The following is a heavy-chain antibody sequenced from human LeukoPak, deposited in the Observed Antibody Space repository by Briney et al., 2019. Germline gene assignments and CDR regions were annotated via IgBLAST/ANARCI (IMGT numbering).Heavy chain of an antibody. Sequence: PGTSLRLSCEASGFIFSTYGTNWVRQAPGKGLEWVAIIWYDGSNEYYADSVKGRFSISRDNSKSTLYLEMNSLRADDTAIYYCASSTVTTRGVGDFDLWGHGTWVTVSS. CDR1: GFIFSTYG. D-gene: IGHD4-17*01. CDR3: ASSTVTTRGVGDFDL. CDR2: IWYDGSNE. J-gene: IGHJ3*01. V-gene: IGHV3-33*01.